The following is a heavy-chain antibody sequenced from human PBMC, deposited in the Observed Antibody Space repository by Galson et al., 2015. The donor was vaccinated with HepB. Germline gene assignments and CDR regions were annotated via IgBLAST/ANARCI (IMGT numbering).Heavy chain of an antibody. J-gene: IGHJ3*02. Sequence: SETLSLTCAVYDGSFSGYYWSWIRQPPGKGLEWIGETNHSGNTNYNPSLKSRVTISVDTSKNQFSLKLTSVTAADTAIYYCAREPTLGPGYDVFDIWGQGTMVTVSS. CDR2: TNHSGNT. D-gene: IGHD6-25*01. V-gene: IGHV4-34*01. CDR1: DGSFSGYY. CDR3: AREPTLGPGYDVFDI.